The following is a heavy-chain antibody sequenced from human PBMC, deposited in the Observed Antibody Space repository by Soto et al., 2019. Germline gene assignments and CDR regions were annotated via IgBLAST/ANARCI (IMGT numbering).Heavy chain of an antibody. CDR1: GGSISSYF. J-gene: IGHJ2*01. Sequence: QVQLQESGPGLVKPSETLSLTCTVSGGSISSYFWSWIRQPPGKGLEWIGYIYYTGSTNYNPSLKSRVTIAVDTSKNQFSLQLSSVTAADTAVYYCANFNWYCDLWGRGTLVTVSS. V-gene: IGHV4-59*01. CDR2: IYYTGST. CDR3: ANFNWYCDL.